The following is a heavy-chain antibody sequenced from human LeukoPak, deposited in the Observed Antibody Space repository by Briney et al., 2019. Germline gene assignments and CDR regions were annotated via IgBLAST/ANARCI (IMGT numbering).Heavy chain of an antibody. J-gene: IGHJ4*02. CDR1: GYSISSGYY. V-gene: IGHV4-38-2*02. Sequence: SETLSLTCTVSGYSISSGYYWAWIRQPPGKGLELSGYIYHSGSTNYNPSLKSRVTISVDTSKNQFSLKLSSVTAADTAVYYCARLETSSGSLSYFDYWGQGTLVTVSS. CDR2: IYHSGST. D-gene: IGHD6-19*01. CDR3: ARLETSSGSLSYFDY.